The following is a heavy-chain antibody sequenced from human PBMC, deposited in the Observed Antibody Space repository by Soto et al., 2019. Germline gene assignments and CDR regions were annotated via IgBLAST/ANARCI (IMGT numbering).Heavy chain of an antibody. CDR2: VSGDGSST. CDR3: AGDRYAVFDY. CDR1: GFTFSSSW. Sequence: GGSLRLSCAASGFTFSSSWMHWVRQAPGKGLVWVSRVSGDGSSTNYADSVKGRFTISRDNAKNTLYLQMNSLRAEDTAVYYCAGDRYAVFDYWGQGTLVTVSS. V-gene: IGHV3-74*01. D-gene: IGHD5-12*01. J-gene: IGHJ4*02.